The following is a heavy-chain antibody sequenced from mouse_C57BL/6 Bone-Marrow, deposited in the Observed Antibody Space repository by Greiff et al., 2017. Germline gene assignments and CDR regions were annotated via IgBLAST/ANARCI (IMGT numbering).Heavy chain of an antibody. J-gene: IGHJ1*03. CDR2: IYPRSGNT. CDR3: ARVYYGSSYVLYWYFDV. Sequence: VQLVESGAELARPGASVKLSCKASGYTFTSYGISWVKQRTGQGLEWIGEIYPRSGNTYYNEKFKGKATLTADKSSSTAYIELRSLTSEDSAVYFCARVYYGSSYVLYWYFDVWGTGTTVTVSS. D-gene: IGHD1-1*01. CDR1: GYTFTSYG. V-gene: IGHV1-81*01.